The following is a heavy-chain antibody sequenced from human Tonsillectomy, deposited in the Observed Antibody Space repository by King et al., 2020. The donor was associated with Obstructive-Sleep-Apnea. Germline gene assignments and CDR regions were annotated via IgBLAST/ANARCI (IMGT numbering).Heavy chain of an antibody. V-gene: IGHV3-64D*06. CDR3: VKDLGSRYSAYDSRFDY. J-gene: IGHJ4*02. CDR1: GFTFSNYV. CDR2: LENSGGTT. Sequence: VQLVESGGGLVQPGGSLRLSCSASGFTFSNYVMHWVRQAPGRGLEYVSALENSGGTTYYADSFKGRVTISSDNSQNTLFLQMNNLRREDTAVYYCVKDLGSRYSAYDSRFDYWGQGTLVTVSS. D-gene: IGHD5-12*01.